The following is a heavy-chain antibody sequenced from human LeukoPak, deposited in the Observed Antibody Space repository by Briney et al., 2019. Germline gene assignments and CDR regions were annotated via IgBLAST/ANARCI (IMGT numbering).Heavy chain of an antibody. V-gene: IGHV3-7*01. Sequence: PGGSLRLSCGASGFTFSSFWMSWVRQAPGKGLEWVANIKQDGSEKYYVDSVKGLFTVSRDNAKNSLYLQMNSLRAEDTAVYYCARDPKMIYRIVGTTGYFDYWGQGTLVTVSS. CDR1: GFTFSSFW. J-gene: IGHJ4*02. D-gene: IGHD1-26*01. CDR3: ARDPKMIYRIVGTTGYFDY. CDR2: IKQDGSEK.